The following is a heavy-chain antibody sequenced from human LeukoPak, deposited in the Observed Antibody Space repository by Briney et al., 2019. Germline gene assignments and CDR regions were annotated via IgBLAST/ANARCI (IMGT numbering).Heavy chain of an antibody. CDR3: ARHGSSYGYYY. CDR2: IYYSGST. V-gene: IGHV4-39*01. D-gene: IGHD5-18*01. J-gene: IGHJ4*02. CDR1: GGSISSSSYY. Sequence: PSETLSLTCTVSGGSISSSSYYWGWIRQPPGKGLEWIGSIYYSGSTYYNPSLKSRVTISVDTSKNQFSLKLSSVTAADTAVYYCARHGSSYGYYYWGQGTLVTVSS.